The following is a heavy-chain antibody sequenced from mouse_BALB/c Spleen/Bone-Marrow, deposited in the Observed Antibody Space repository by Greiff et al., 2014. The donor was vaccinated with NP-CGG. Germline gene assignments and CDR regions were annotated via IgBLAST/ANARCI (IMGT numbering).Heavy chain of an antibody. J-gene: IGHJ4*01. CDR3: ARGDWDEAMDY. CDR2: INSGGSYT. Sequence: EVKLMESGEGLVKPGGSLKLSCAAPGFTFSSYAMSWVRQTPEKRLEWVATINSGGSYTYYPDSVKGRFTISRDNAKNTLYLQMSSLRSEDTAMYYCARGDWDEAMDYWGQGTSVTVST. V-gene: IGHV5-9-3*01. D-gene: IGHD4-1*01. CDR1: GFTFSSYA.